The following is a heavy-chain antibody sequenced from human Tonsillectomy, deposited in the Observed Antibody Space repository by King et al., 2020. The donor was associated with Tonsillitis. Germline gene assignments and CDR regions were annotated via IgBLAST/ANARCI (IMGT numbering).Heavy chain of an antibody. V-gene: IGHV1-18*01. CDR1: GYTFTRNG. J-gene: IGHJ4*02. CDR2: ISVYNGNS. CDR3: ARVVWFGELVLTSLDY. D-gene: IGHD3-10*01. Sequence: QLVQSGAEVKKPGASVKVSCKASGYTFTRNGISWVRQAPGQGLEWMGWISVYNGNSNYAQKLQGRVTMTTDTSTSTAYMELRSLRSDDTAVYFCARVVWFGELVLTSLDYWGQGTLVTVSP.